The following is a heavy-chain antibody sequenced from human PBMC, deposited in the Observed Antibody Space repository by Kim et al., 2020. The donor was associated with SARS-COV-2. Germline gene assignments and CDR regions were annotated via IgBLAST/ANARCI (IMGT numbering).Heavy chain of an antibody. Sequence: GGSLRLSCAASGFTFSSYGMHWVRQAPGKGLEWVAVISYDGSNKYYADSVKGRFTISRDNSKNTLYLQMNSLRAEDTAVYYCAKDLEGYSYGGDYWGQGTLVTVSS. CDR2: ISYDGSNK. CDR3: AKDLEGYSYGGDY. D-gene: IGHD5-18*01. J-gene: IGHJ4*02. CDR1: GFTFSSYG. V-gene: IGHV3-30*18.